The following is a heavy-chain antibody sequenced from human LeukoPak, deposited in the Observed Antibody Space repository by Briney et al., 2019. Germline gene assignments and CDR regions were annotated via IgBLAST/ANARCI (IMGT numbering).Heavy chain of an antibody. V-gene: IGHV3-30*04. Sequence: GGSLRLSCAASGFTFSSYAMHWVRQAPGKGLEWAAVISYDGSNKYYADSVKGRFTISRDNSKNTLYLQMNSLRAEDTAVYYCARDSVGATNYFDYWGQGTLVTVSS. CDR3: ARDSVGATNYFDY. J-gene: IGHJ4*02. CDR1: GFTFSSYA. CDR2: ISYDGSNK. D-gene: IGHD1-26*01.